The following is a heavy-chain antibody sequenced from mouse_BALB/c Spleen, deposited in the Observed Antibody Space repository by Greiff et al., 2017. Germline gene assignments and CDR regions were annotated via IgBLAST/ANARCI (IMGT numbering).Heavy chain of an antibody. D-gene: IGHD2-3*01. CDR1: GFTFSSYA. CDR3: ARIYDGYYPWFAY. CDR2: ISSGGSYT. V-gene: IGHV5-6*03. J-gene: IGHJ3*01. Sequence: EVKLVESGGGLVKPGGSLKLSCAASGFTFSSYAMSWVRQTPEKRLEWVASISSGGSYTYYPDSVKGRFTISRDNAKNTLYLQMSSLKSEDTAMYYCARIYDGYYPWFAYWGQGTLVTVSA.